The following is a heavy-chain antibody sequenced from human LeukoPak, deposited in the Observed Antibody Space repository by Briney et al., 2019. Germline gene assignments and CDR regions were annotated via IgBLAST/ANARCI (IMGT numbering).Heavy chain of an antibody. D-gene: IGHD5-18*01. V-gene: IGHV3-23*01. Sequence: GGSLRLSCTGSAFNLSRFAMTWVRQAPGKGLEWVSSLSGSGRDTYYADSVKGRFTISRDSSKSTLFLRMNSLRVEDTAVYYCVKVRPGYSHYFYFMDVWAEGTTVTVSS. CDR2: LSGSGRDT. J-gene: IGHJ6*03. CDR3: VKVRPGYSHYFYFMDV. CDR1: AFNLSRFA.